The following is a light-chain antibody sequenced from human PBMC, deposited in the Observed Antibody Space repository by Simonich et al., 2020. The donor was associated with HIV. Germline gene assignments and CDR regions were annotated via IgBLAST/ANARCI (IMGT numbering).Light chain of an antibody. V-gene: IGLV1-47*01. J-gene: IGLJ2*01. CDR1: SSNIGRNN. CDR2: RNK. Sequence: QSVLTQPPSASVTPGQRVTISCSGSSSNIGRNNVYWYQQLPGTAPKLLIYRNKQRPSGVPDRFSGSRSGTSASLAISGLRSEDEADYYCAAWDDSLSGVVFGGGTKLTVL. CDR3: AAWDDSLSGVV.